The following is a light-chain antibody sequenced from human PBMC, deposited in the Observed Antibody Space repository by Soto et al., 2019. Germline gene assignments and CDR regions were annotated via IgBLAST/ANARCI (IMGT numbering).Light chain of an antibody. CDR1: QSVTSNY. V-gene: IGKV3-20*01. CDR2: GAS. CDR3: QQFNTVSRT. Sequence: EIVLTQSPGTLSLSPVERATLSCVASQSVTSNYLAWYQQKPGQAPRLLIYGASSRATGIPDRFSGSGSGTDFTLTISSLQPDDFATYYCQQFNTVSRTFGQGTKVDIK. J-gene: IGKJ1*01.